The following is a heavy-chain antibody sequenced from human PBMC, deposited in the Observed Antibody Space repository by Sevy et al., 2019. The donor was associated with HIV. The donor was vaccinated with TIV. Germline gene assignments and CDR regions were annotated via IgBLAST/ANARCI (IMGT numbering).Heavy chain of an antibody. CDR1: ITFRRFY. V-gene: IGHV3-48*01. Sequence: GSLGLSCGSLGITFRRFYNNLGPQGPGKGLEWVSYFCRSSSTIFYADSVRGRFTISRDNDRNSLYLQMNSLRAEDTAVYYCASDLDIRDYWGQGTLVTVSS. CDR2: FCRSSSTI. CDR3: ASDLDIRDY. D-gene: IGHD3-3*01. J-gene: IGHJ4*02.